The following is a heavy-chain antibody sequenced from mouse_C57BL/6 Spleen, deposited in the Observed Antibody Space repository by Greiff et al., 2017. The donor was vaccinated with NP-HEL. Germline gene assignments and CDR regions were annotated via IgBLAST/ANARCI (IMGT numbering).Heavy chain of an antibody. J-gene: IGHJ2*01. CDR2: FYPGSGSI. CDR3: ARHPHDGSGLGYFDY. Sequence: QVHVKQSGAELVKPGASVKLSCKASGYTFTEYTIHWVKQRSGQGLEWIGWFYPGSGSIKYNEKFKDKATLTADKSSSTVYMELSRLTSEDSAVYFCARHPHDGSGLGYFDYWGQGTTLTVSS. D-gene: IGHD1-1*01. CDR1: GYTFTEYT. V-gene: IGHV1-62-2*01.